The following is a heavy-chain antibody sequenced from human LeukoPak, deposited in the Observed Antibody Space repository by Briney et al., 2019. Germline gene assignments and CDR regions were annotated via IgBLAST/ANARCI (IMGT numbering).Heavy chain of an antibody. Sequence: PGGSLRLSCAASGFTFSSYWMHWVRQAPGKGLVWVSRINSDGSSTSYADSVKGRFTISRDNSKNTLYLQMSSLRDEDTALYYCAKTHPDNWFYDYWGRGTLVTVSS. CDR1: GFTFSSYW. J-gene: IGHJ4*02. V-gene: IGHV3-74*01. D-gene: IGHD1-1*01. CDR3: AKTHPDNWFYDY. CDR2: INSDGSST.